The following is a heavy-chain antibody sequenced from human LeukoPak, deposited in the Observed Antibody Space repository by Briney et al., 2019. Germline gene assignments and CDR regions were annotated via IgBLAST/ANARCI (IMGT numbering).Heavy chain of an antibody. J-gene: IGHJ6*02. CDR1: GFTFSSYV. Sequence: GGSLRLSCAASGFTFSSYVMSWVRQAPGKGLEWVAVISYDGSNKYYADSVKGRFTISRDNSKNTLYLQMNSLRAEDTAVYYCAKFNYYGSGSSYLPYYYGMDVWGQGTTVTVSS. D-gene: IGHD3-10*01. V-gene: IGHV3-30*18. CDR3: AKFNYYGSGSSYLPYYYGMDV. CDR2: ISYDGSNK.